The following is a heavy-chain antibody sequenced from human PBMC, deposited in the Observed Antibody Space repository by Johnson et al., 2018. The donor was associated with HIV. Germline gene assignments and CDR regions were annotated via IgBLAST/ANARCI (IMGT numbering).Heavy chain of an antibody. J-gene: IGHJ3*02. V-gene: IGHV3-7*01. D-gene: IGHD3-9*01. Sequence: MLLVESGGGLVQPGGSLRLSCAAFGFTFSSYWMSWVRQAPGKGLEWVANIKQDGREKYYVDSVKGRFTISRDNSKNTLYLQMTSLRAEYTAVYYCARELRSYDILAGPGAFDIWGQGTMVTVAS. CDR1: GFTFSSYW. CDR2: IKQDGREK. CDR3: ARELRSYDILAGPGAFDI.